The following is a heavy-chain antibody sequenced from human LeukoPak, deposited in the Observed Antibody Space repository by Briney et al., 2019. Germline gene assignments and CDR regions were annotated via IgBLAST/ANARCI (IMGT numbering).Heavy chain of an antibody. J-gene: IGHJ4*02. D-gene: IGHD6-13*01. CDR3: ARSPRAAGDFDY. CDR2: IYPGDSDT. V-gene: IGHV5-51*01. CDR1: GYSFTNYW. Sequence: KPGESLKISCKGSGYSFTNYWIGWVRQMPGKGLELMGIIYPGDSDTRYSPSFRGQVTISADKSISTAYLQWSSLEASDTAIYYCARSPRAAGDFDYWGQGTLVTVSS.